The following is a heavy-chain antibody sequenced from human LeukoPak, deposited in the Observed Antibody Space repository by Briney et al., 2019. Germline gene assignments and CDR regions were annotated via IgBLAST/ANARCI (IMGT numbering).Heavy chain of an antibody. CDR1: GGSIGSYY. Sequence: SETLSLTCTVSGGSIGSYYWSWIRQPPGKGLEWIGYIYYSGSTNYNPSLKSRVTISVDTSKNQFSLKLSSVTAADTAVYYCARGPNRYYFDYWGQGTLVTVSS. V-gene: IGHV4-59*01. J-gene: IGHJ4*02. CDR2: IYYSGST. CDR3: ARGPNRYYFDY.